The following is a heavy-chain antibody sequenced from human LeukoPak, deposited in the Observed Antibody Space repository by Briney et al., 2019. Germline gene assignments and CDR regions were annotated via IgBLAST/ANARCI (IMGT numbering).Heavy chain of an antibody. CDR2: IYYSGST. J-gene: IGHJ4*02. V-gene: IGHV4-59*01. D-gene: IGHD1-26*01. CDR3: ARLFHPALSGNYPFDY. CDR1: GGSINSYY. Sequence: SETLSLTCTVSGGSINSYYWSWIRQPPGKGLEWIAYIYYSGSTSYNPSLKSRVTISVDSSKNQFSLKLNSVTAADTAMYYCARLFHPALSGNYPFDYWGQGTLVTVSS.